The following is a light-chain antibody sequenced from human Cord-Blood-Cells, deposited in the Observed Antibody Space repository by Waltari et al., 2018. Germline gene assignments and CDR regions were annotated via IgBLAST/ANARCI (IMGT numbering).Light chain of an antibody. CDR3: QQSYSTPFT. V-gene: IGKV1-39*01. Sequence: DIQMTQSPYSLSASVGDRGTITCLASQRISSYLNWYQQKPGKAPKLLIYAASSLQSGFPSRFSGSGSGTDFTLTISSLQPEDSATYYCQQSYSTPFTFGPGTKVDIK. CDR2: AAS. J-gene: IGKJ3*01. CDR1: QRISSY.